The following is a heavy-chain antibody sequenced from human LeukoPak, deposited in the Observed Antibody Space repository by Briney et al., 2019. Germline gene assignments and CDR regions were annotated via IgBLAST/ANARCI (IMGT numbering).Heavy chain of an antibody. J-gene: IGHJ4*02. CDR2: IWYDGSNK. D-gene: IGHD3-10*01. Sequence: GGSLRLSCAASGFAFSTYGMHWVRQAPGKGLEWVAVIWYDGSNKYYADSVKGRFTISRDNSKNTLYLQMNSLRAEDTAVYYCAKDSLGSGGYYSDLWGQRTLVTVSS. V-gene: IGHV3-33*06. CDR3: AKDSLGSGGYYSDL. CDR1: GFAFSTYG.